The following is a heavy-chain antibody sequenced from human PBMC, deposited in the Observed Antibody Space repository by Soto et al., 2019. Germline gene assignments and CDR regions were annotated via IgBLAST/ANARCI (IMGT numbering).Heavy chain of an antibody. J-gene: IGHJ3*02. CDR2: ISWNSGSI. V-gene: IGHV3-9*01. D-gene: IGHD6-19*01. CDR1: GFTFDDYA. Sequence: GGSLRLSCAASGFTFDDYAMHWVRQAPGKGLEWVSGISWNSGSIGYADSVKGRFTISRDNAKNSLYLQMSSLRAEDTALYYCAITSSSGWYHDAFDIWGQGTMVTVS. CDR3: AITSSSGWYHDAFDI.